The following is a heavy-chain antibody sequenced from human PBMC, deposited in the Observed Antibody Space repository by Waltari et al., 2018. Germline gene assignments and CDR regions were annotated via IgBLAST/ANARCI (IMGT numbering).Heavy chain of an antibody. CDR1: GFTFSGYS. CDR3: ARDRRGYFDY. Sequence: EVQLVESGGGLVKPGGSLRLSCEASGFTFSGYSMNWVRQAPGKGLGSVSSISGDSRFIYYADSVNGRFTISSDDAKNSLYLQMNSLRVEDTAVYYCARDRRGYFDYWGPGTLVSVSS. CDR2: ISGDSRFI. V-gene: IGHV3-21*01. J-gene: IGHJ4*02. D-gene: IGHD3-16*01.